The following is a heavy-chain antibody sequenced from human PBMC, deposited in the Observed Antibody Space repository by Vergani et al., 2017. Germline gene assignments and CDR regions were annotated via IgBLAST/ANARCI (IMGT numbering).Heavy chain of an antibody. CDR3: ARHSTVEWLVKLGWIDP. CDR2: IYNSGNG. J-gene: IGHJ5*02. V-gene: IGHV4-39*01. D-gene: IGHD6-19*01. CDR1: GGSISSYY. Sequence: QVQLQESGPGLVKPSETLSLTCTVSGGSISSYYWGWIRQPPGKGLEWIGSIYNSGNGDSSSSLKSRVTISADTSKNQFSLKLSSVTAADTAVYFCARHSTVEWLVKLGWIDPWGQGILVTVSS.